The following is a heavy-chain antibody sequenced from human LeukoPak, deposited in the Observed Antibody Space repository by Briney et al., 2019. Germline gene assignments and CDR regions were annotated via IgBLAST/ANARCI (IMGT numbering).Heavy chain of an antibody. J-gene: IGHJ4*02. Sequence: KSGGSLRLSGAASGFTFSSYSMNWVRQAPGKGLEWVSSISSSSSYIYYADSVKGRFTISRDNAKNSLYLQMNSLRAEDTAVYYCARGGDYDILTPVDYWGQGTLVTVSS. D-gene: IGHD3-9*01. CDR2: ISSSSSYI. V-gene: IGHV3-21*01. CDR3: ARGGDYDILTPVDY. CDR1: GFTFSSYS.